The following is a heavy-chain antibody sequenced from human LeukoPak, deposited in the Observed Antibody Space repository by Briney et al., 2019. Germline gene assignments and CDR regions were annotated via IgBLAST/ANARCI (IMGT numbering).Heavy chain of an antibody. CDR3: ARDPIAAAGTLDY. CDR2: ISSSSSTI. CDR1: GFTFSSYS. V-gene: IGHV3-48*01. Sequence: PGGSLRLSCAASGFTFSSYSMNWVRQAPGKGLEWVSYISSSSSTIYYADSVKGRFTISRDNGKNSLYLQMNSLRAEDTAVYYCARDPIAAAGTLDYWGQGTLVTVSS. J-gene: IGHJ4*02. D-gene: IGHD6-13*01.